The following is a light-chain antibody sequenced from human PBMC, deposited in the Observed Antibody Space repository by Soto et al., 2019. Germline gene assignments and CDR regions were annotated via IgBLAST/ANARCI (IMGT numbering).Light chain of an antibody. Sequence: EIVLTQSPGTLSLSPGERATLSCRASQRVSSSYLAWYQQKPGQAPRLLIYGASSRATGIPDRFSGSASGTDFTLTISRLEPEDFAVYYCQQYGSSPPYTFGQGTKLQIK. CDR3: QQYGSSPPYT. CDR1: QRVSSSY. J-gene: IGKJ2*01. CDR2: GAS. V-gene: IGKV3-20*01.